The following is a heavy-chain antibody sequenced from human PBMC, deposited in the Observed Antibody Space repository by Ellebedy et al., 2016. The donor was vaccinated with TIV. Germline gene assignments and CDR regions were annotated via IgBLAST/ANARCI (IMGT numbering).Heavy chain of an antibody. V-gene: IGHV3-23*01. CDR3: VVTTGTATTSRFEY. Sequence: GGSLRLXCAGSGFTFSGYSMNWVRQAPGKGLDWVSVISGSGGTTYYADSVKGRFTISRDNSKNTLYLQMNSLRADDTAVYYCVVTTGTATTSRFEYWGQGILVIVSS. D-gene: IGHD4-23*01. CDR2: ISGSGGTT. CDR1: GFTFSGYS. J-gene: IGHJ4*02.